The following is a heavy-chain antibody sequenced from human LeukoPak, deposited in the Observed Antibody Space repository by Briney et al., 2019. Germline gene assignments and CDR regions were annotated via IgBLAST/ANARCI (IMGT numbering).Heavy chain of an antibody. D-gene: IGHD6-13*01. CDR2: ISWNSNSI. Sequence: GRSLRLSCAASGFTFDDYAMHSVRQGPGKGLEWVSGISWNSNSIGYADSVKGRFTISRDNAKNSLYLQMNSLRDEDTAMYYCAKDYSSSWYHFDHWGQGTLVTVSS. CDR3: AKDYSSSWYHFDH. CDR1: GFTFDDYA. J-gene: IGHJ4*02. V-gene: IGHV3-9*01.